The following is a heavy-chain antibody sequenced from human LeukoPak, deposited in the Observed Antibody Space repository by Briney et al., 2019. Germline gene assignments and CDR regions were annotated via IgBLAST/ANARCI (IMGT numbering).Heavy chain of an antibody. CDR3: AIYSSSWYSYVY. Sequence: GASVKVSCKASGYAFTNYAMHWVRQAPGQRLEWMGWINAGNGNTKYSQKFQGRVTITRDTSASTAYMELSSLRSDDTAVYYCAIYSSSWYSYVYWGQGTLVTVSS. D-gene: IGHD6-13*01. CDR1: GYAFTNYA. CDR2: INAGNGNT. V-gene: IGHV1-3*01. J-gene: IGHJ4*02.